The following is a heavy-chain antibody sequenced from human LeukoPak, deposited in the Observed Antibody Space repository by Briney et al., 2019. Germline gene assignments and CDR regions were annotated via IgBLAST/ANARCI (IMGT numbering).Heavy chain of an antibody. D-gene: IGHD3-22*01. Sequence: PGRSLRLSCAASGFTFSSYAMHWVRQAPGKGLEWVAVISYDGSNKYYADSVKGRFTISRDNSKNTLYLQMNSLRSEDTAVYYCATEPENDSSGGYWGQGTLVTVSS. CDR2: ISYDGSNK. J-gene: IGHJ4*02. CDR3: ATEPENDSSGGY. V-gene: IGHV3-30-3*01. CDR1: GFTFSSYA.